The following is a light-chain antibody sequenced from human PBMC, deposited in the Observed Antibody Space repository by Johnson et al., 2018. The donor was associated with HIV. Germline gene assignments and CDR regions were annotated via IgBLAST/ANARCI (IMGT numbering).Light chain of an antibody. V-gene: IGLV1-51*02. CDR1: SSNIGNKY. J-gene: IGLJ1*01. CDR2: ENN. Sequence: QSVLTQPPSVSAAPGQKVTISCSGSSSNIGNKYVSWYQQLPGTAPKLLIYENNKRPSGIPDRFSGSKSGTSATLGIAGLQTGDEADYYCGTWESGLSGGLYLLGPGTKVTVL. CDR3: GTWESGLSGGLYL.